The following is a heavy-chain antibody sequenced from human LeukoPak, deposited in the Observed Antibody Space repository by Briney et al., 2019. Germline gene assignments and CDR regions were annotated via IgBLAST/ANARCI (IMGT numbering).Heavy chain of an antibody. CDR1: GGSISSGTYY. CDR3: ARQNTYYDILTGYLSFRLFDY. CDR2: IYTSGST. D-gene: IGHD3-9*01. J-gene: IGHJ4*02. Sequence: PSETLSLTCTVSGGSISSGTYYWSWIRQPAGKGLEWIGRIYTSGSTNYNPSLKSRVTISVDTSKNQFSLKLSSVTAADTAVYYCARQNTYYDILTGYLSFRLFDYWGQGTLVTVSS. V-gene: IGHV4-61*02.